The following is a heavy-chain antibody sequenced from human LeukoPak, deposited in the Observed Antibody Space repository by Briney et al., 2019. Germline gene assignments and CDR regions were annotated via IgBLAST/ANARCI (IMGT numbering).Heavy chain of an antibody. CDR1: GYTFTSYG. CDR3: ARANYFDTSGSWN. CDR2: ISAYNGNT. J-gene: IGHJ4*02. Sequence: ASVKVSCKASGYTFTSYGISWVRQAPGQGLEWMGWISAYNGNTNYAQKLQGRVTMTRDTSISTAYMELSRLRSDDTAVYYCARANYFDTSGSWNWGQGTLVTVSS. D-gene: IGHD3-22*01. V-gene: IGHV1-18*01.